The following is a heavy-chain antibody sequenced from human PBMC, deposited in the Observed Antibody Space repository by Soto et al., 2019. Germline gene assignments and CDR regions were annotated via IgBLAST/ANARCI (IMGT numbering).Heavy chain of an antibody. CDR3: ARTLHDYVYYFDY. V-gene: IGHV4-59*01. CDR1: GGSISSYY. Sequence: PSETLSLTCTVSGGSISSYYWSWIRQPPGKGLEWIGYIYYSGSTNYNPSLKSRVTISVDTSKNQFSLKLSSVTAADTAVYYCARTLHDYVYYFDYWGQGTLVTVSS. D-gene: IGHD4-17*01. J-gene: IGHJ4*02. CDR2: IYYSGST.